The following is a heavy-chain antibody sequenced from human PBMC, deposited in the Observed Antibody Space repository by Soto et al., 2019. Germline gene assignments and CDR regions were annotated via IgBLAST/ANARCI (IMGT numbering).Heavy chain of an antibody. J-gene: IGHJ5*02. D-gene: IGHD3-3*01. V-gene: IGHV4-4*07. CDR1: GGDISTYY. CDR3: ARGQRFSDWFDP. CDR2: IYSSGST. Sequence: QVQLQESGPGLVKPSETLSLTCTVSGGDISTYYWTWIRQPAGKGLEWIGRIYSSGSTKYNPSLKSRVTMSLDTSKNQFSLRLSSVTAADTAVYYCARGQRFSDWFDPWGKGTLVTVSS.